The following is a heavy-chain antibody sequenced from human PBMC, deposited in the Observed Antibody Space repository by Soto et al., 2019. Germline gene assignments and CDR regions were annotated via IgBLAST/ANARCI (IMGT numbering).Heavy chain of an antibody. Sequence: GGSLRLSCATSGFTFSNAWMAWVRQAPGKGLEWVGRIKSIADGGTTNYAAPVKGRFSISRHDSENTLYLQMNSLRVEDTGIYYCHTPHGRNAFDIWGPGTVVTVSS. CDR2: IKSIADGGTT. J-gene: IGHJ3*02. D-gene: IGHD4-17*01. CDR3: HTPHGRNAFDI. V-gene: IGHV3-15*01. CDR1: GFTFSNAW.